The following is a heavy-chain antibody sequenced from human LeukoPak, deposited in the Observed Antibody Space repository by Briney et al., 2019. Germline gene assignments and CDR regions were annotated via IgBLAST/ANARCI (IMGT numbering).Heavy chain of an antibody. Sequence: GESLKISCTASGYSFPNFWIAWGRQLPGKGLEWMGLIYPDDSDTTYSPSFQGQVTMSADKSINSAYLSWGSLKASDTAMYYCARYAGLHRPFDIWGQGTMVTVSS. CDR1: GYSFPNFW. CDR2: IYPDDSDT. V-gene: IGHV5-51*01. J-gene: IGHJ3*02. CDR3: ARYAGLHRPFDI. D-gene: IGHD2-21*02.